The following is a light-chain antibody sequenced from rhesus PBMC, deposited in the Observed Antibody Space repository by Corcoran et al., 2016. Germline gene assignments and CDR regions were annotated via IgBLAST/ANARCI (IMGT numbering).Light chain of an antibody. CDR1: QGISSD. J-gene: IGKJ4*01. Sequence: DIQMTQSPSSLSASVGDTVTITGRASQGISSDLAWDQQKPGKAPKLLIYKASTLQSGAPSRFSGSGSGTDFTLTISRLQPESFATYYCQQPNSGPLTFGGGAKVERK. V-gene: IGKV1-25*01. CDR2: KAS. CDR3: QQPNSGPLT.